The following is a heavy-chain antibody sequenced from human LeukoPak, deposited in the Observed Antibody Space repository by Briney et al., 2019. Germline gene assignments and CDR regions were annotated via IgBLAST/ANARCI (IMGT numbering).Heavy chain of an antibody. CDR3: ARHGIVVVITTGKLNWFDP. CDR1: GVSISSSSYY. Sequence: PSETLSLTCTVSGVSISSSSYYWGWIRQPPGKGLEWIGCIYYSGSTYYNPSLKSRVTISVDTSKNQFSLTLSSVTAADTAVYYCARHGIVVVITTGKLNWFDPWGQGTLVTVS. V-gene: IGHV4-39*01. CDR2: IYYSGST. J-gene: IGHJ5*02. D-gene: IGHD3-22*01.